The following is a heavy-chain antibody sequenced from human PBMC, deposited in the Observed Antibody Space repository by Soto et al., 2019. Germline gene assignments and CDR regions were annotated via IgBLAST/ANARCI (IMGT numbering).Heavy chain of an antibody. CDR1: GGSISSYY. CDR3: ARSHSFITGKGFDY. Sequence: PSETLSLTCTVSGGSISSYYWSWIRQPPGKGLEWIGYIYYSGSTNYNPSLKSRVTISVDTSKNQFSLKLSSVTAADTAVYYCARSHSFITGKGFDYWGQGTLVTVSS. J-gene: IGHJ4*02. V-gene: IGHV4-59*01. CDR2: IYYSGST. D-gene: IGHD1-20*01.